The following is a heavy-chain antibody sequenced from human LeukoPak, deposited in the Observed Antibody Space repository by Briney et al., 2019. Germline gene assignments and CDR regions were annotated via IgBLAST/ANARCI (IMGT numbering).Heavy chain of an antibody. Sequence: GGSLRLSCAASGFTFSSYAMSWVRQAPGKGLEWVSAISGSGGSTYYADSVKGRFTISRDNSKNTLYLQMNSLRAEDTAVYYCAKVKRIYDSSGYYYVEDYWGQGTLVTVSS. D-gene: IGHD3-22*01. CDR1: GFTFSSYA. V-gene: IGHV3-23*01. CDR2: ISGSGGST. CDR3: AKVKRIYDSSGYYYVEDY. J-gene: IGHJ4*02.